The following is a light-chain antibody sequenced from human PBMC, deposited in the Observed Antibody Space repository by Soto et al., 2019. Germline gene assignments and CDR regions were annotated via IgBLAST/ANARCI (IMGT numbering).Light chain of an antibody. CDR2: EVT. CDR3: TSYTRSSTPYV. Sequence: SALTQPASVSGSPGQSITISCTGTSSDVGAYNYVSWYQHHPGKAPRLLIYEVTNRPSGVSNRFSGSKSGSMASLTISGLQADDEADYYCTSYTRSSTPYVFGTGTKVTVL. CDR1: SSDVGAYNY. V-gene: IGLV2-14*01. J-gene: IGLJ1*01.